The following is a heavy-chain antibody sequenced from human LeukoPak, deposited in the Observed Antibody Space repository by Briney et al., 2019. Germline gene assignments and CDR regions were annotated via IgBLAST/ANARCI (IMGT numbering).Heavy chain of an antibody. CDR1: GGSISSSSYY. CDR3: ARGAVAGTGTFDY. D-gene: IGHD6-19*01. J-gene: IGHJ4*02. Sequence: PSETLSLTCTVSGGSISSSSYYWGWIRQPPGKGLEWIGSIYYSGSTYYNPSLKSRVTISVDTSKNQFSLKLSPVTAADTAVYYCARGAVAGTGTFDYWGQGTLVTVSS. V-gene: IGHV4-39*01. CDR2: IYYSGST.